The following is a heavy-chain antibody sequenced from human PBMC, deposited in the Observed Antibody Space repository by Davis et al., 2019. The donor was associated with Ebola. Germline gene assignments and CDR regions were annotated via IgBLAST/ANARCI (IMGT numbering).Heavy chain of an antibody. CDR2: TYYKSKWYN. Sequence: HSQTLSLTCAISGDSVSSAGWNWIRQSPSRGLEWLGRTYYKSKWYNDYAVSVKSRITINPDTFKNQLSLQLNSVTPEDTAVYYCARGWLRTGFDSWGQGTLVTVSS. CDR1: GDSVSSAG. V-gene: IGHV6-1*01. CDR3: ARGWLRTGFDS. D-gene: IGHD5-12*01. J-gene: IGHJ4*02.